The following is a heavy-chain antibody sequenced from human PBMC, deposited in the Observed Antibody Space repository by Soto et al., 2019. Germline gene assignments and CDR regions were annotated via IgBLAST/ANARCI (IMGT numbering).Heavy chain of an antibody. CDR3: ARQWDY. CDR1: GASIRSDY. Sequence: SETLSLTCAVSGASIRSDYWSWIRQIPGRGLEWIGYIYDSERTNYNPSLRSRVTISADTSKNQFSLKVRSVTAADTAVYYCARQWDYWGQGILVTVDS. J-gene: IGHJ4*02. CDR2: IYDSERT. V-gene: IGHV4-59*08.